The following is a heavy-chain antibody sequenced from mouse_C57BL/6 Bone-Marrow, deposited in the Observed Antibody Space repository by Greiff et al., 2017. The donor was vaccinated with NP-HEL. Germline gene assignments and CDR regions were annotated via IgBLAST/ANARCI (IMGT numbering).Heavy chain of an antibody. CDR1: GYTFTSYW. Sequence: QVQLQQPGAELVKPGASVKMSCKASGYTFTSYWITWVKQRPGQGLEWIGDIYPGSGSTNYNEKFKSKATLTVDTSSSTAYMQLSSLTSEDSAVYYGEREESYDGYCLFAYWGQGTLVTVSA. CDR2: IYPGSGST. V-gene: IGHV1-55*01. J-gene: IGHJ3*01. D-gene: IGHD2-3*01. CDR3: EREESYDGYCLFAY.